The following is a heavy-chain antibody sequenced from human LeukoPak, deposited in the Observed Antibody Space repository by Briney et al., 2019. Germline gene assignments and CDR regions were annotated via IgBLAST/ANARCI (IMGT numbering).Heavy chain of an antibody. V-gene: IGHV1-18*01. CDR3: ARDSRLPPLGFDY. CDR2: ITTYKGHT. CDR1: GYTFCNYG. Sequence: ASVKVSCKASGYTFCNYGISWVRQAPGQGLEWVGWITTYKGHTNYAQKLQGRVTMTTDTSTSTAYMELRNLRSDDTAVYYCARDSRLPPLGFDYWGQGTLVTVSS. D-gene: IGHD5-18*01. J-gene: IGHJ4*02.